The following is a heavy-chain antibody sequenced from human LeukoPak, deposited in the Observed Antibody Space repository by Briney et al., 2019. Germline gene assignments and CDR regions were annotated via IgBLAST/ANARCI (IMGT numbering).Heavy chain of an antibody. D-gene: IGHD3-3*01. J-gene: IGHJ6*01. CDR2: IWYDGSKK. CDR3: AREQSSTTFGGDYYGMDV. CDR1: GFSFSAYG. Sequence: GGSLRLSCAVSGFSFSAYGMHWVRQAPGKGLEWVAVIWYDGSKKYYVDSVKGRFTISRDNSKNTLYLQMNSLRAQDTDMYYCAREQSSTTFGGDYYGMDVWGQGTTVAVSS. V-gene: IGHV3-33*01.